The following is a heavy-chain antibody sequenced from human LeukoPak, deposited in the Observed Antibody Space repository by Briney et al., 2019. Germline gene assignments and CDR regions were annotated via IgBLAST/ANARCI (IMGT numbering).Heavy chain of an antibody. CDR2: IIPIFGTA. D-gene: IGHD2-2*01. CDR3: ARVRWGYCSSTSCTQIGYFQH. CDR1: GGTFSSYA. Sequence: ASVKVSCKASGGTFSSYAISWVRQAPGQGLEWMGGIIPIFGTANYAQKFQGRVTITADESTSTAYMELSSLRSEDTAVYYCARVRWGYCSSTSCTQIGYFQHWGQGTLVTVSS. V-gene: IGHV1-69*01. J-gene: IGHJ1*01.